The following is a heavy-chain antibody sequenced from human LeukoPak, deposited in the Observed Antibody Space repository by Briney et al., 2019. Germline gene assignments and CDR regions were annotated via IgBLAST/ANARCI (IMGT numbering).Heavy chain of an antibody. CDR3: AKYLAGGGVPAAATYYFDY. Sequence: GGSLRLSCAASGFTFSSYGMHWVRQAPGKGLEWVAFIRYDGSNKYYADSVKGRFTISRDNSKNTLYLQMNSLRAEDTAVYYCAKYLAGGGVPAAATYYFDYWGQGTLVTVSS. CDR1: GFTFSSYG. D-gene: IGHD2-2*01. V-gene: IGHV3-30*02. CDR2: IRYDGSNK. J-gene: IGHJ4*02.